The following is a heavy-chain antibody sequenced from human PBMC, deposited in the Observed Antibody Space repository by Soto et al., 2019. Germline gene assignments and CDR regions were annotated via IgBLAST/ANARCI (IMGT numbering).Heavy chain of an antibody. CDR3: ARDLCGGDCSDDYYYYALDV. D-gene: IGHD2-21*02. CDR1: GGSVSSGSYY. CDR2: IYYSGST. V-gene: IGHV4-61*01. Sequence: SETLSLTCSVSGGSVSSGSYYWSWIRQPPGKGLEWIGYIYYSGSTSYNPSLKSRVTISVDTSKNQFYLNLSSVTAADTAVYYCARDLCGGDCSDDYYYYALDVWGKGTTVTV. J-gene: IGHJ6*04.